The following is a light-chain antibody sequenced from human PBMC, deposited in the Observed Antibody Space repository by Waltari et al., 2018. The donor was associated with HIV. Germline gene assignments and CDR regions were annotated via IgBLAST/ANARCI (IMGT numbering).Light chain of an antibody. J-gene: IGLJ3*02. V-gene: IGLV2-23*02. CDR1: RSDVGSYNL. Sequence: QSALTQPASVSGSPGQSITISCTGTRSDVGSYNLVSWYQQHPGKAPKPMIYEVTKRPSGVSNRFSGSKSGNTASLTISGLQAEDEGDYHCCSYAGTSILVFGGGTKLTVL. CDR3: CSYAGTSILV. CDR2: EVT.